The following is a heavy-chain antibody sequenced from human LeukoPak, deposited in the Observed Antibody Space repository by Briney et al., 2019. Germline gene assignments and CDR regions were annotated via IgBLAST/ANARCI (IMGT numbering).Heavy chain of an antibody. CDR2: IYYSGST. D-gene: IGHD6-13*01. CDR1: GGSISSSSYY. CDR3: ARGTRPDSSSWYDFDY. J-gene: IGHJ4*02. V-gene: IGHV4-39*01. Sequence: SETLPLTCTVSGGSISSSSYYWGWIRQPPGKGLEWIGSIYYSGSTYYNPSLKSRVTISVDTSKNQFSLKLSSVTAADTAVYYCARGTRPDSSSWYDFDYWGQGTLVTVSS.